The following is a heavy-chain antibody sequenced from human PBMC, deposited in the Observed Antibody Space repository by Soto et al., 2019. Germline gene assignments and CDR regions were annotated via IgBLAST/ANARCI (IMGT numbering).Heavy chain of an antibody. Sequence: SETLSLTCTVSGGSISSYYWSWIRQPPGKGLEWIGYIYYSGSTNYNPSLKSRVTISVDTSKNQFSLKLSSVTAADTAVYYCARSRSSSYGARLYYWGQGTLVTVS. CDR2: IYYSGST. V-gene: IGHV4-59*01. J-gene: IGHJ4*02. D-gene: IGHD6-6*01. CDR3: ARSRSSSYGARLYY. CDR1: GGSISSYY.